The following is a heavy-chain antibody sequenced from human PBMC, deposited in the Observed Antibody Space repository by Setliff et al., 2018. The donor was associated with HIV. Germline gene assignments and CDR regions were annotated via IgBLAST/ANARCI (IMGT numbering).Heavy chain of an antibody. CDR3: ARDNPTSISSGWYGWRYYYYMGV. D-gene: IGHD6-19*01. CDR2: IIPIFGTA. V-gene: IGHV1-69*13. J-gene: IGHJ6*03. CDR1: GGTFSSYA. Sequence: SVKVSCKASGGTFSSYAISWVRQAPGQGLEWMGGIIPIFGTANYAQKFQGRVTITADESTSTAYMELSSLRSEDTAVYYCARDNPTSISSGWYGWRYYYYMGVWGKGTTVTVSS.